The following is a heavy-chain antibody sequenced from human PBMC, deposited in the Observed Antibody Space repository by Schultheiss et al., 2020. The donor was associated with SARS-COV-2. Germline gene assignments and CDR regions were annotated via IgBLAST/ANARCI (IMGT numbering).Heavy chain of an antibody. CDR2: IYYSGST. J-gene: IGHJ3*02. CDR3: ARVGYYYDSSAYWGPAGNDAFDI. V-gene: IGHV4-59*01. D-gene: IGHD3-22*01. Sequence: SETLSLTCTVSGGSISSYYWSWIRQPPGKGLECIGYIYYSGSTNYNPSLKSRVTISVDTSKNQFSLKLSSVTAADTAVYYCARVGYYYDSSAYWGPAGNDAFDIWGQGTTVTVSS. CDR1: GGSISSYY.